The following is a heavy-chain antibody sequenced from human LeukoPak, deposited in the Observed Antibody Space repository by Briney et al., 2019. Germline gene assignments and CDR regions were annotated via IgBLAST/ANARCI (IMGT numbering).Heavy chain of an antibody. V-gene: IGHV3-11*04. D-gene: IGHD2-2*01. J-gene: IGHJ4*02. CDR3: ARTGGYCSSTSCSRVY. CDR2: ISSSGSTI. Sequence: GGSLRLSCAASGFTFSDYYMSWIRQAPGKGLEWVSYISSSGSTIYYADSVKGRFTISRDNDKNSLYLQMNSLRAEDTAVYFCARTGGYCSSTSCSRVYWGQGTLVTVSS. CDR1: GFTFSDYY.